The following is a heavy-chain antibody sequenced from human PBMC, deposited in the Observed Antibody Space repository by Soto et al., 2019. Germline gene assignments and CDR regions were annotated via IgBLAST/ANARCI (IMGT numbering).Heavy chain of an antibody. CDR1: GGTFSSYA. Sequence: SVKVSCKASGGTFSSYAISWVRQAAGQGREWMGGIIPIFGTANYAQKFQGRVTITADESTSTAYMELSSLRSEDTAVYYCARDGSGYYTFLYYYYGMDVWGQGTTFTVSS. CDR2: IIPIFGTA. D-gene: IGHD3-3*01. V-gene: IGHV1-69*13. CDR3: ARDGSGYYTFLYYYYGMDV. J-gene: IGHJ6*02.